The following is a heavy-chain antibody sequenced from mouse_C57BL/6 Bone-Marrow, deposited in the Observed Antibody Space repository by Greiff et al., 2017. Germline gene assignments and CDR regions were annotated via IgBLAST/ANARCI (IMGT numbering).Heavy chain of an antibody. D-gene: IGHD4-1*01. V-gene: IGHV1-81*01. Sequence: VQLQESGAELARPGASVKLSCKASGYTFTSYGISWVKQRTGQGLEWIGEIYHRSGNTYYNEKFKGKATLTADKSSSTAYMELRSLTSEDSAVYFCAREELAFDYWGQGTTLTVSS. J-gene: IGHJ2*01. CDR1: GYTFTSYG. CDR2: IYHRSGNT. CDR3: AREELAFDY.